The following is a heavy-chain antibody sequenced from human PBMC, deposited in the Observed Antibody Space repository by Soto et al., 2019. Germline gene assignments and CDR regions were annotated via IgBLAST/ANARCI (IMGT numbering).Heavy chain of an antibody. CDR1: GFTFSGSA. V-gene: IGHV3-73*01. CDR2: IRSKANSYAT. D-gene: IGHD1-26*01. CDR3: TRHPPPRLVGATNRYGMDV. J-gene: IGHJ6*02. Sequence: LRLSCAASGFTFSGSAMHWVRQASGKGLEWVGRIRSKANSYATTYAASVKGRFTISRDDSKNTAYLQMNSLKTEDTAVYYCTRHPPPRLVGATNRYGMDVWGQGTTVTVSS.